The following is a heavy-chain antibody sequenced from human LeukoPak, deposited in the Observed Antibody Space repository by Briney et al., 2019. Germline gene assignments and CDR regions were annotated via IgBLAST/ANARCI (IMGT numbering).Heavy chain of an antibody. J-gene: IGHJ5*01. CDR3: AKEPRAYCTSTSCPNWFDS. CDR2: ISAGGGTT. D-gene: IGHD2-2*01. Sequence: GGSLRLSCAASGFTFNDYAMSWVRQAPGKGLEWVSAISAGGGTTYYADSVKGRFTISRDNSENTLFLQMNSLRAEDTAVYYCAKEPRAYCTSTSCPNWFDSWGQGTLVTVSS. CDR1: GFTFNDYA. V-gene: IGHV3-23*01.